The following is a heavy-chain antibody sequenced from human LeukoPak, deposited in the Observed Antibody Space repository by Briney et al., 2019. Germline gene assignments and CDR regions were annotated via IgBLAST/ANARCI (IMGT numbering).Heavy chain of an antibody. V-gene: IGHV3-48*03. CDR2: ISSSGSTI. J-gene: IGHJ4*02. Sequence: GGSLILSCAASGFTFSSYEMNWVRQAPGKGLEWVSYISSSGSTIYYADSVKGRFTISRDNAKNSLYLQMNSLRAEDTAVYYCARGTYGSGSYYPGWGQGTLVTVSS. D-gene: IGHD3-10*01. CDR3: ARGTYGSGSYYPG. CDR1: GFTFSSYE.